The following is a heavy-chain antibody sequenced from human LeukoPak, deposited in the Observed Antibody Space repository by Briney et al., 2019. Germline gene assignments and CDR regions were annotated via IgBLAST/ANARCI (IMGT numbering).Heavy chain of an antibody. Sequence: GGSLRLSCAASGFTFSDYYMSWIRQAPGKGLEWVSYISSSSTYTNYADSVKGRFTISRDNSKNTVYLQMNSLSTEDTAVYYCARDQSGTYSIDYWGQGTLVTVSS. CDR3: ARDQSGTYSIDY. D-gene: IGHD1-26*01. CDR1: GFTFSDYY. J-gene: IGHJ4*02. V-gene: IGHV3-11*06. CDR2: ISSSSTYT.